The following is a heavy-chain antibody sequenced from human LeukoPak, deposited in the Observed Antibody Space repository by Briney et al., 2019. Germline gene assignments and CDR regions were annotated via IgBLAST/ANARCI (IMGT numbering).Heavy chain of an antibody. V-gene: IGHV1-69*13. CDR1: GGTFSSYA. D-gene: IGHD2-2*01. CDR2: IIPILGTA. CDR3: AVPAAMDYYYYMDV. J-gene: IGHJ6*03. Sequence: SVKVSCKASGGTFSSYAISWVRQAPGQGLEWMGGIIPILGTANYAQKFQGRVTITADESTSTAYMELSSLRSEDTAVYYCAVPAAMDYYYYMDVWGKGTTVTVSS.